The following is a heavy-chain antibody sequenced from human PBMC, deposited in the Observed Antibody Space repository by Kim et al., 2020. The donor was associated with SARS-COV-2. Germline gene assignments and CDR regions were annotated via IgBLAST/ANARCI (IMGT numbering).Heavy chain of an antibody. V-gene: IGHV3-30*04. Sequence: GGSLRLSCAASGFTFSSYAMHWVRQAPGKGLEWVAVISYDGSNKYYADSVKGRFTISRDNSKNTLYLQMNSLRAEDTAVYYCARDGRAVGDFDYWGQGTL. CDR2: ISYDGSNK. CDR1: GFTFSSYA. CDR3: ARDGRAVGDFDY. D-gene: IGHD1-26*01. J-gene: IGHJ4*02.